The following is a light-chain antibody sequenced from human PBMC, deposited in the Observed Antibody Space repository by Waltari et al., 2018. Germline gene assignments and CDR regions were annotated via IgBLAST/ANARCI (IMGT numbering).Light chain of an antibody. CDR3: HQYYTAPYT. CDR2: WAS. Sequence: DIVMTQSPDSLTVSLGEGATINCKSSHSILYSSNNKNYLAWYQQKPGKPPNLLIYWASTQVSRVPAPFSGRRSGGAYSLTISSRQAEDEAVYYCHQYYTAPYTFGQGTQLEIK. V-gene: IGKV4-1*01. J-gene: IGKJ2*01. CDR1: HSILYSSNNKNY.